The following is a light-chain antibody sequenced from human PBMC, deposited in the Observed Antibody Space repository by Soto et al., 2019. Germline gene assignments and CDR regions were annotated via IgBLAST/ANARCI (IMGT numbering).Light chain of an antibody. CDR3: QQYNNWPRT. CDR2: AAS. J-gene: IGKJ1*01. CDR1: QIVNTN. Sequence: RVMTQSPAALSVSPGDSATLSCRASQIVNTNVAWYQQRPGRAPRLLIFAASTRATGVAARFSGSGSGTKFTLTVDSLQSEDFAVYYCQQYNNWPRTFGQGTKVDIK. V-gene: IGKV3-15*01.